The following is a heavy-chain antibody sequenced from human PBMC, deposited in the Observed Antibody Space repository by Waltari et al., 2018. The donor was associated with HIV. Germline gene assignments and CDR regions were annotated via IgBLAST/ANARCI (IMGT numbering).Heavy chain of an antibody. D-gene: IGHD3-10*01. CDR1: GFTFSSYA. Sequence: EVQLLESGGGLVQPGGSLRLSCAASGFTFSSYAMSWVRQAPGKGLEWVSAISGSGGSTYYADSVKGRFTISRDNSKNTLYLQMNSLRAEDTAVYYCAKDSPRMVRGVMGFDPWGQGTLVTVSS. CDR2: ISGSGGST. V-gene: IGHV3-23*01. J-gene: IGHJ5*02. CDR3: AKDSPRMVRGVMGFDP.